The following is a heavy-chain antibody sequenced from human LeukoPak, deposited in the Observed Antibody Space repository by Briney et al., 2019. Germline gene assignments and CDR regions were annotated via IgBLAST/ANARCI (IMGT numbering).Heavy chain of an antibody. Sequence: GESLKISCKGSGYSFTSYWIGWVRQMPGKGLEWMGIIYPGDSDTRYSPSFQDQVTISADKSISTAYLQWSSLKASDTAMYYCATSAFGEFDWFDPWGQGTLVTVSS. CDR1: GYSFTSYW. V-gene: IGHV5-51*01. J-gene: IGHJ5*02. CDR2: IYPGDSDT. D-gene: IGHD3-10*01. CDR3: ATSAFGEFDWFDP.